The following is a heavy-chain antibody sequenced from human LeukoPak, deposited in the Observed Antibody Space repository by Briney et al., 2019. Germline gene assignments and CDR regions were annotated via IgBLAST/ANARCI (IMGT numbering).Heavy chain of an antibody. J-gene: IGHJ4*02. Sequence: SEALSLTCAVYGGSFSGYYWSWIRQPPVKGLEWIGEINHSGSTNYNPSLKSRVTISVDTSKNQFSLKLSSVTAADTAVYYCARGPDYYGSGSRTFDYWGQGTLVTVSS. D-gene: IGHD3-10*01. CDR3: ARGPDYYGSGSRTFDY. V-gene: IGHV4-34*01. CDR2: INHSGST. CDR1: GGSFSGYY.